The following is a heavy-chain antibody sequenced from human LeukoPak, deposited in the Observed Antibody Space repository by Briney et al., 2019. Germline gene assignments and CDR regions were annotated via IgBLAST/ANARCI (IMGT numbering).Heavy chain of an antibody. CDR2: INPNSGGT. CDR1: GFTFTSYG. J-gene: IGHJ4*02. V-gene: IGHV1-2*02. CDR3: ARENRREFDY. Sequence: GASVKVSCKASGFTFTSYGISWVRQAPGQGLEWMGWINPNSGGTNYAQKFQGRVTMTRDTSISTAYMELSRLRSDDTAVYYCARENRREFDYWGQGTLVTVSS.